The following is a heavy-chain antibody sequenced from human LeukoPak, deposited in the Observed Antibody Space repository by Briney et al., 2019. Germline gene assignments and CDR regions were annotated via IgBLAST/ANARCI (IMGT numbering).Heavy chain of an antibody. J-gene: IGHJ6*03. CDR2: ISSSSSTI. V-gene: IGHV3-48*04. CDR1: GFAFSSYS. CDR3: AKGSRKVPDCSSTSCSWSPSYYYYYMDV. D-gene: IGHD2-2*01. Sequence: PGGSLRLSCAASGFAFSSYSMNWVRQVPGKGLEWVSYISSSSSTIYYADSVKGRFTISRDNAKNTLYLQMNSLRAEDTAVYYCAKGSRKVPDCSSTSCSWSPSYYYYYMDVWGKGTTVTVSS.